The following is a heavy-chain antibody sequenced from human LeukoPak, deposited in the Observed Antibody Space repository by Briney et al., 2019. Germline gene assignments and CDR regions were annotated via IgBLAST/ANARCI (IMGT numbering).Heavy chain of an antibody. CDR3: ARGWFGSGSHFDY. D-gene: IGHD3-10*01. CDR2: INHSGST. V-gene: IGHV4-34*01. J-gene: IGHJ4*02. CDR1: GGSFSGYY. Sequence: PSETLSLTCAVYGGSFSGYYWSWIRQPPGKGLEWIGEINHSGSTNYNPSLKSRVTISVDTSKNQFSLKLSSVTAADTAVYYCARGWFGSGSHFDYWGQGTLVTVSS.